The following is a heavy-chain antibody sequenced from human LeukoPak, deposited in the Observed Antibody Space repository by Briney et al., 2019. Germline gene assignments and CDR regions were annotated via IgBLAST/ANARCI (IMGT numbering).Heavy chain of an antibody. CDR3: ARVATTGGSHPDLDY. J-gene: IGHJ4*02. CDR2: INPNSGAT. V-gene: IGHV1-2*02. D-gene: IGHD1-26*01. CDR1: GYTFTGYY. Sequence: ASVKVSCKASGYTFTGYYMHWVRQAPGQALEWMGWINPNSGATNYAPKCQGRVTVTRDTSISTAYIELGSLRSDDTAVYYCARVATTGGSHPDLDYWGQGALLTVSS.